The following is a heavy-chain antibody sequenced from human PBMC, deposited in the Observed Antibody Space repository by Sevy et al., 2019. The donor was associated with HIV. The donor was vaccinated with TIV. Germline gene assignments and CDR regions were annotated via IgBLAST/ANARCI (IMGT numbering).Heavy chain of an antibody. V-gene: IGHV4-30-4*01. CDR2: IHYTGST. J-gene: IGHJ6*02. Sequence: SETLSLTCSVSGGSIISGDYYLSWVRQPPGRGLEWIGYIHYTGSTDYNPSLESRVTISVDTSKNQFSLKLTSVTAADTAVYSCARDEGDYGDKSYYYGMDVWGRGTTVTVSS. D-gene: IGHD4-17*01. CDR3: ARDEGDYGDKSYYYGMDV. CDR1: GGSIISGDYY.